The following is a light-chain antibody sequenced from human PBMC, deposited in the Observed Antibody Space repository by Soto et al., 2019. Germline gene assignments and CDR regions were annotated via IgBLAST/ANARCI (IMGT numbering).Light chain of an antibody. V-gene: IGKV3-15*01. Sequence: EIVMTQSPGTLSLSPGDRATLFFSARQSLTNPYIAWYQQKPGQAPRLLIYHASARATGIPARFSGSGSGTEFTLTISGLQSEDFAVYYCQQYNNWPPWTFGQGTKVDIK. J-gene: IGKJ1*01. CDR2: HAS. CDR3: QQYNNWPPWT. CDR1: QSLTNPY.